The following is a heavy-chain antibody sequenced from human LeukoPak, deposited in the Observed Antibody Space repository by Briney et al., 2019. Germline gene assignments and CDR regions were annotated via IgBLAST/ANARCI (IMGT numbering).Heavy chain of an antibody. V-gene: IGHV4-61*02. J-gene: IGHJ4*02. CDR2: IYTSGST. CDR1: GGSIGSGSYY. D-gene: IGHD2-15*01. CDR3: ARDFCGGSCWVDY. Sequence: SETLSLTCTVSGGSIGSGSYYWSWIRQPAGKGLEWIGRIYTSGSTNYNPSLKSRVTISVDTSKNQFSLKLSSVTAADTAVYYCARDFCGGSCWVDYWGQGTLVTVSS.